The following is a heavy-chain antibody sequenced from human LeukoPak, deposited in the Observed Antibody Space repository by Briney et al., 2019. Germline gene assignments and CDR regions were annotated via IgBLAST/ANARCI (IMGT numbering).Heavy chain of an antibody. CDR1: GVTFSSYA. D-gene: IGHD6-13*01. V-gene: IGHV3-23*01. CDR2: ISGSGGST. CDR3: KSGGAAPGSFDN. J-gene: IGHJ4*02. Sequence: GGSLRLSCAASGVTFSSYAMSWVRQAPGKGLEWVSAISGSGGSTYYADSVKGRFTISRDNAKSSLYLQLNSLRVEDTAVYYCKSGGAAPGSFDNWGQGTLVTVSP.